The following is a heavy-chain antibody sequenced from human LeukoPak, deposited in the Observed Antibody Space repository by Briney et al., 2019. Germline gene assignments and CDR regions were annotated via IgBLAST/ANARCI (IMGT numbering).Heavy chain of an antibody. D-gene: IGHD6-13*01. J-gene: IGHJ5*02. Sequence: PSEALTLTCTVSGDSISSYYWSWLRQPPGKGLEWIGHFYYSWSTNYSPSLKSRVTISVDTSKNQLSLKLSSVTAADTAVYYCARRLASVATAGYWFDPWGQGTLVTVSS. CDR2: FYYSWST. CDR3: ARRLASVATAGYWFDP. V-gene: IGHV4-59*01. CDR1: GDSISSYY.